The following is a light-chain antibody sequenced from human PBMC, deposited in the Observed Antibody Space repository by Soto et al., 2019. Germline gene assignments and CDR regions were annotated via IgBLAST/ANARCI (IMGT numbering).Light chain of an antibody. CDR1: QSVSSN. Sequence: EILMTQSPATLSVSPGERATLSCRASQSVSSNLAWYQQKPGQAPRLLIYGASTRATGIPARFSGSGSGTDFTLTISSLQSEDFAVYYCQQYNNWYTFGQGTKLEIK. CDR2: GAS. V-gene: IGKV3-15*01. J-gene: IGKJ2*01. CDR3: QQYNNWYT.